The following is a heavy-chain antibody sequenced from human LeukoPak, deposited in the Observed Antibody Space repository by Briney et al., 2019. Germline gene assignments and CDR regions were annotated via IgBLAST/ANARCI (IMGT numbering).Heavy chain of an antibody. Sequence: GGSLRLSCAASGFTFSSYAMHWVRQAPGKGLEWVAVISYDGSNKYYADSVKGRLTISRDNSKNTLYLQMNSLRAEDTAVYYCATEGGIRYFDWLPRGYYFDYWGQGTLVTVSS. CDR2: ISYDGSNK. CDR3: ATEGGIRYFDWLPRGYYFDY. D-gene: IGHD3-9*01. J-gene: IGHJ4*02. V-gene: IGHV3-30*04. CDR1: GFTFSSYA.